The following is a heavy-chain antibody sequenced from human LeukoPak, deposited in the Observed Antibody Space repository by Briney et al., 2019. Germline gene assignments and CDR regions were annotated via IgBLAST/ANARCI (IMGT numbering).Heavy chain of an antibody. D-gene: IGHD3-3*01. V-gene: IGHV1-8*01. CDR1: GYTFTSYD. J-gene: IGHJ4*02. Sequence: ASVKVSCKASGYTFTSYDINWVRQATGQGLEWMGWMNPNSGNTGYAQKFQGRVTMTRNTSISTAYMELSSLRSEDTAVYYCARVRYDFWSGYYRRHNFDYWGQGTLVTVSS. CDR3: ARVRYDFWSGYYRRHNFDY. CDR2: MNPNSGNT.